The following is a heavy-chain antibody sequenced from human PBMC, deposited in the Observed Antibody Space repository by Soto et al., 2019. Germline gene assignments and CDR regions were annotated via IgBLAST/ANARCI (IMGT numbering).Heavy chain of an antibody. V-gene: IGHV4-31*03. CDR3: AREWERWLQLDY. J-gene: IGHJ4*02. CDR2: IYYSGST. Sequence: SETLSLTCTVSGGSISSGGYYWSWIRQHPGKGLEWIGYIYYSGSTYYNPSLKSRVTISVDTSKNQFSLKLSSVTAADTAVYYCAREWERWLQLDYWGQGTLVTVSS. CDR1: GGSISSGGYY. D-gene: IGHD5-12*01.